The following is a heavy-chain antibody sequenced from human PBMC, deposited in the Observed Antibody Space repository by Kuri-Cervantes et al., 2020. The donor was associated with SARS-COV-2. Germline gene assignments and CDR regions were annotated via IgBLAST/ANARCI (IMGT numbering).Heavy chain of an antibody. J-gene: IGHJ6*04. D-gene: IGHD5-12*01. Sequence: SQTLSLTCAVYGGSFSGYYWSWVRQPPGKGLEWIGEINHSGSTHYNPSLKSRVTISVDKSKNQFSLKLSSVTAADTAVYYCARRVATIMVSFYYGMDVWGKGIT. CDR2: INHSGST. V-gene: IGHV4-34*01. CDR3: ARRVATIMVSFYYGMDV. CDR1: GGSFSGYY.